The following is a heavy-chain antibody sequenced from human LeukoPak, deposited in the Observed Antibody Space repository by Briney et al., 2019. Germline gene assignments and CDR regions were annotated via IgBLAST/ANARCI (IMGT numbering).Heavy chain of an antibody. CDR1: GVSISSYY. Sequence: SETLSLTCTVSGVSISSYYWSWIRQPAGKGLEWIGRISTSGSTNYNPSLKSRVTMSVDTSKNQFSLNVSSVTAADTAVYYCARQSRSIAGSWYGMDVWGQGTTVTVSS. D-gene: IGHD6-6*01. CDR2: ISTSGST. J-gene: IGHJ6*02. CDR3: ARQSRSIAGSWYGMDV. V-gene: IGHV4-4*07.